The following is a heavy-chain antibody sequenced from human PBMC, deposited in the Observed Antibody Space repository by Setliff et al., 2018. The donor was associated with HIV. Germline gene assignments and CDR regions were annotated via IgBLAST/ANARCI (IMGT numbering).Heavy chain of an antibody. CDR2: INAGNGNT. CDR3: ARDHRPNYYDNSGSPGY. V-gene: IGHV1-3*01. J-gene: IGHJ4*02. CDR1: GYTFTSYT. Sequence: GASVKVSCKSSGYTFTSYTMHWVRQAPGQRLEWMGRINAGNGNTKYSQKFQSRVTITRDTSATTAYMELSSLRSEDTAVYYCARDHRPNYYDNSGSPGYWGQGTLVTVSS. D-gene: IGHD3-22*01.